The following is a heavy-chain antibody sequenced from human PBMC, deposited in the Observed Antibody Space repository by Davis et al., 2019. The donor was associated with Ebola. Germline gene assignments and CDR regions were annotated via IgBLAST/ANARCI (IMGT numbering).Heavy chain of an antibody. CDR2: MNPNSGNT. V-gene: IGHV1-8*03. D-gene: IGHD3-3*01. Sequence: ASVKVSCKASGYTFTSYDINWVRQATGQGLEWMGWMNPNSGNTGYAQKFQGRVTITRNTSISTAYMELSSLRSEDTAVYYCARTIFGVVKGRGAFDIWGQGTMVTVSS. CDR1: GYTFTSYD. J-gene: IGHJ3*02. CDR3: ARTIFGVVKGRGAFDI.